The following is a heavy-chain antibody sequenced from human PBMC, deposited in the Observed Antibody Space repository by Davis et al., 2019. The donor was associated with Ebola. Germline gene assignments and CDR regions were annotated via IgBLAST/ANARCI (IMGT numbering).Heavy chain of an antibody. CDR2: ISGSGGST. J-gene: IGHJ4*02. CDR1: GFTFSSYA. Sequence: GESLKISCAASGFTFSSYAMSWVRQAPGKGLAWVSAISGSGGSTYYADSVKGRFTISRDNSKNTLYLQMNSLRAEDTAVYYCAKEQSYGPACFDYWGQGTLVTVSS. D-gene: IGHD5-18*01. CDR3: AKEQSYGPACFDY. V-gene: IGHV3-23*01.